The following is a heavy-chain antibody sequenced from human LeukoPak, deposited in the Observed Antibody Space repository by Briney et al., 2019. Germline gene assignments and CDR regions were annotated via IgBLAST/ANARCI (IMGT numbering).Heavy chain of an antibody. J-gene: IGHJ4*02. CDR3: ATGKDIVVVVAATLEY. D-gene: IGHD2-15*01. V-gene: IGHV4-39*01. CDR1: GGSISSSSYY. Sequence: PSETLSLTCTVSGGSISSSSYYWSWIRQPPGKGLEWIGEINHSGSTYYKPSLKSRVTISVDTSKNQFSLKLSSVTAADTSVYYCATGKDIVVVVAATLEYWGQGTLVTVSS. CDR2: INHSGST.